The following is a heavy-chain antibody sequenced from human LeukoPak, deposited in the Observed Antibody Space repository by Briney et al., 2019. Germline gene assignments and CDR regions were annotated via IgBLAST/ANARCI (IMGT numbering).Heavy chain of an antibody. D-gene: IGHD3-3*01. J-gene: IGHJ5*02. CDR2: ISYDGSNK. CDR3: ARSGSRFLEESWFDP. Sequence: GGSLRLSCAASGFTFSSYAMHWVRQAPGKGLEWVAVISYDGSNKYYADSVKGRFTISRDNSKNTLYLQMNSLRAEDTAVYYCARSGSRFLEESWFDPWGQGTLVTVSS. CDR1: GFTFSSYA. V-gene: IGHV3-30*04.